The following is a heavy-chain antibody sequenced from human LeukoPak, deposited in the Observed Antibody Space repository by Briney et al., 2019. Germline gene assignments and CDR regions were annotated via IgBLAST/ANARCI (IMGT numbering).Heavy chain of an antibody. V-gene: IGHV3-13*01. J-gene: IGHJ4*02. D-gene: IGHD2-21*02. CDR1: GFTFSSYD. CDR2: ISAAGDT. CDR3: VALGDRIY. Sequence: GGSLRLSCAASGFTFSSYDMHWVRQATGKGLEWVSAISAAGDTYYLVSVKGRFTISRENAKNSLYLQMNSLRAGDTAVYYCVALGDRIYWGQGTLVTVSS.